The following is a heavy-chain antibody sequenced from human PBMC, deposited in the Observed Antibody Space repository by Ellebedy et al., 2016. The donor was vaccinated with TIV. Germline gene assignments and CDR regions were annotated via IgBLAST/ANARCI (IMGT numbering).Heavy chain of an antibody. CDR2: INQDGSEK. D-gene: IGHD4-17*01. Sequence: GGSLRLSCAAPGFTFSSYWMSWVRQAPGKGLEWVANINQDGSEKYYVDSVKGRFTISRDNAKNSLYLPMNGLGADETAVYYCVTDGSYGDYRSPTHAFEFWGQGTMVTVSS. V-gene: IGHV3-7*01. CDR3: VTDGSYGDYRSPTHAFEF. J-gene: IGHJ3*01. CDR1: GFTFSSYW.